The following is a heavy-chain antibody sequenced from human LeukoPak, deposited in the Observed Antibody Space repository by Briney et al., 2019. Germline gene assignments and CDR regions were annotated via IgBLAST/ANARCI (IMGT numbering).Heavy chain of an antibody. CDR1: GFTFSSYA. J-gene: IGHJ4*02. CDR3: ARVGQKLLWSGERGWFDY. Sequence: GRSLRLSCAASGFTFSSYAMHWVRQAPGKGLEWVAVISYDGSNKYYADSVKGRFTISRDNSKNTLYLQMNSLRAEDTAVYYCARVGQKLLWSGERGWFDYWGQGTLVTVSS. V-gene: IGHV3-30*04. CDR2: ISYDGSNK. D-gene: IGHD3-10*01.